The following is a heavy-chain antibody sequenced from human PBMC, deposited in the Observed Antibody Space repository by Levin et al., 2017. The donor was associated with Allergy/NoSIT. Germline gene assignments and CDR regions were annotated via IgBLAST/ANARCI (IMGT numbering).Heavy chain of an antibody. D-gene: IGHD3-3*01. CDR3: ERPRPLPPDDHYGMDV. Sequence: SETLSLTCSVSGDSITSYHWSWIRQPPGKGLEWIGYIYYNGSTYYNPSLKSRVTISLDTSKTQFSLKLTSVTAADTAVFYCERPRPLPPDDHYGMDVWGQGTTVTVSS. V-gene: IGHV4-59*01. CDR1: GDSITSYH. CDR2: IYYNGST. J-gene: IGHJ6*02.